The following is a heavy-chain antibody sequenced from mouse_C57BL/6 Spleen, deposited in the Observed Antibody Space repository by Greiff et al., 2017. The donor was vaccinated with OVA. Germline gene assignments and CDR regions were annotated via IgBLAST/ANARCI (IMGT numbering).Heavy chain of an antibody. Sequence: VQLQQSGPVLVKPGASVKMSCKASGYTFTDYYMNWVKQSHGKSLEWIGVINPYNGGTSYNQKFKGKATLTVDQSSSPAYMELNSLTSEYSAVYYCARILGYAMAYWGQGTSVTVSS. CDR1: GYTFTDYY. J-gene: IGHJ4*01. V-gene: IGHV1-19*01. CDR3: ARILGYAMAY. D-gene: IGHD4-1*01. CDR2: INPYNGGT.